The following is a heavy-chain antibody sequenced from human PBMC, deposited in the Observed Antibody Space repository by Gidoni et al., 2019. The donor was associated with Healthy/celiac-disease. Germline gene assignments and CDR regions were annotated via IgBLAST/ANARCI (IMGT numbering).Heavy chain of an antibody. V-gene: IGHV3-23*01. J-gene: IGHJ3*02. CDR2: ISGSGGST. D-gene: IGHD3-10*01. CDR3: AKDRGYPAAFDI. Sequence: EVQLLDSGGGLVQPGGSLILSCSASGFTFSSYAMSWVRQAPGKGLEWVSAISGSGGSTYYADSVKGRFTISRDNSKNTLYLQMNSLRAEDTAVYYCAKDRGYPAAFDIWGQGTMVTVSS. CDR1: GFTFSSYA.